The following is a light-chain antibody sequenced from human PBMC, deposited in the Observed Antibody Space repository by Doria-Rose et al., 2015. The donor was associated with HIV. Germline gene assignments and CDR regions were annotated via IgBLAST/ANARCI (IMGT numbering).Light chain of an antibody. CDR1: EAISSW. Sequence: DIQVTQSPSSVSASVGDRVTITCRASEAISSWLVWYQQKPGKAPKVLIYAASTLQSGVPSRFSGSGFGTDFTLTISNLQPEDFATYYCQQSNSFNITVGQGKRRESK. CDR3: QQSNSFNIT. V-gene: IGKV1-12*01. CDR2: AAS. J-gene: IGKJ5*01.